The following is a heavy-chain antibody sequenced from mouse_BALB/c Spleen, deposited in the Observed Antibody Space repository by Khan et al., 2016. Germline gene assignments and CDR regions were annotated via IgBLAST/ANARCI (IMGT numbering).Heavy chain of an antibody. J-gene: IGHJ4*01. CDR1: GFNIKDTY. Sequence: VQLQQSGAELVKPGASVKLSCTASGFNIKDTYMHWVKQRPEQGLEWIGRIDPANGNTKYDPKFQGKATITADTSSNTAYLQLSSLTSEDTAVYYCAREGITTVDAMDYWGQGTSVTVSS. CDR2: IDPANGNT. CDR3: AREGITTVDAMDY. V-gene: IGHV14-3*02. D-gene: IGHD1-1*01.